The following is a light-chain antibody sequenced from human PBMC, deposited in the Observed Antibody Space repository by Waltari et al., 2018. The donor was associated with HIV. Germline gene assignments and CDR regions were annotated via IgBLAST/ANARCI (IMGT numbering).Light chain of an antibody. CDR3: QAWDSSSGGV. Sequence: SYDLTQPPSVSVSPGQTASIACSGDRLESRDVCWYQQKPGQSPVLVIFQDGKRPSGIPERFAGSNSGNTATLTISGTQAMDEADYYCQAWDSSSGGVFGGGTRLTVL. CDR2: QDG. J-gene: IGLJ3*02. V-gene: IGLV3-1*01. CDR1: RLESRD.